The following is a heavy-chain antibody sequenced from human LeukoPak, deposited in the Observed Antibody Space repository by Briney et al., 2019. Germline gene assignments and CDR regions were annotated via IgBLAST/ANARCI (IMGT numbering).Heavy chain of an antibody. D-gene: IGHD2-15*01. CDR1: DYSISSGYY. V-gene: IGHV4-38-2*02. J-gene: IGHJ4*02. CDR3: ARGSGGDRCYVY. CDR2: IYHSGST. Sequence: SETLSLTCTVSDYSISSGYYWGWIRQPPRKGLEWIGSIYHSGSTYYNPSLKSRVTIAVDTSKNQFFLKLSSVTTGATGEQNRARGSGGDRCYVYWGQGTVVTVSS.